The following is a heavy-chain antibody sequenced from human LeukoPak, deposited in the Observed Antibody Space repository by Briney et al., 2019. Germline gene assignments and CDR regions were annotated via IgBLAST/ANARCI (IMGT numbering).Heavy chain of an antibody. CDR1: GFTFSNHY. CDR3: TRGVSGTYNAFDI. J-gene: IGHJ3*02. V-gene: IGHV3-74*01. CDR2: INTDGSST. D-gene: IGHD1-26*01. Sequence: PGGSLRLSCAASGFTFSNHYMHWVRQAPGKGLVWVSRINTDGSSTYYADSVKGRFTISRDNAKNTLYLQMNSLRVEDTAAYYCTRGVSGTYNAFDIWGQGTMVTVSS.